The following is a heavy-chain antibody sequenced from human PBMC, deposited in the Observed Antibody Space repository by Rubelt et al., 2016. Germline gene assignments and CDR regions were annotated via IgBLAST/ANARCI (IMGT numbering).Heavy chain of an antibody. V-gene: IGHV3-30*18. CDR1: GFTFSSYG. CDR2: ISYDGSNK. J-gene: IGHJ5*02. D-gene: IGHD2-8*01. Sequence: VESGGGVVQPGRSLRLSCAASGFTFSSYGMHWVRQAPGKGLEWVAVISYDGSNKYYADSVKGRFTISRDNSKNTLYLQMNSLRAEDTAVYYCAKDNGVGWFDPWGQGTLVTVSS. CDR3: AKDNGVGWFDP.